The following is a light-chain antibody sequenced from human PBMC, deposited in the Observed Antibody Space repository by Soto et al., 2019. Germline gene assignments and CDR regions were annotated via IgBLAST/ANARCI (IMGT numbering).Light chain of an antibody. CDR2: DAS. CDR3: QQYDGLPPYT. CDR1: QDIKDF. V-gene: IGKV1-33*01. J-gene: IGKJ2*01. Sequence: DIQMTQPPSSLSASVGDRVTITCQASQDIKDFLNWYQQKPGKAPKLLIYDASNLEPGVPSRFSGRGSGTDFTFTIASLQPEDIATYYCQQYDGLPPYTFGQGTKLEIK.